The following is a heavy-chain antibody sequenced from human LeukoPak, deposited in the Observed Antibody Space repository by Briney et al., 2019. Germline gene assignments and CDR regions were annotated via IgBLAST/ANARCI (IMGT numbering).Heavy chain of an antibody. D-gene: IGHD1-26*01. CDR3: ARANPPVGATGGAFDI. CDR1: GFTFSSYA. Sequence: PGGSLRLSCAASGFTFSSYAMHWVRQAPGKGLEYVSAISSNGGSTYYANSVKGRFTISRDNSKNTLYLQMGSLRAEDMAVYYCARANPPVGATGGAFDIWGQGTMVTVSS. CDR2: ISSNGGST. J-gene: IGHJ3*02. V-gene: IGHV3-64*01.